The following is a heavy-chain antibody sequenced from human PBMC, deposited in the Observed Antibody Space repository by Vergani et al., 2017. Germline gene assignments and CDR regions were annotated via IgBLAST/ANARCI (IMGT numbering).Heavy chain of an antibody. D-gene: IGHD2-15*01. J-gene: IGHJ5*02. Sequence: QVQLQESGPGLVKPSETLSLTCTVSGSSISSYYWSWIRQPAGKGLEWIGRIYTSGSTNYNPSLKSRVTMSVDTSKNQFSLKLSSVTAADTAVYYCTRHWAVVAANNWFDPWGQGTLVTVSS. CDR1: GSSISSYY. CDR2: IYTSGST. CDR3: TRHWAVVAANNWFDP. V-gene: IGHV4-4*07.